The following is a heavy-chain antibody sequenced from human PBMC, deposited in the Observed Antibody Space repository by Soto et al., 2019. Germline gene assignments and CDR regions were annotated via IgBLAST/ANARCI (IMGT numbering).Heavy chain of an antibody. V-gene: IGHV4-31*03. D-gene: IGHD3-3*01. CDR3: ARGGKDFWSGYYPYYYYYMDV. J-gene: IGHJ6*03. CDR1: GGSISSGGYY. CDR2: IYYSGST. Sequence: SETLSLTCTVSGGSISSGGYYWSWIRQHPGKGLEWIGYIYYSGSTYYNPSLKSRVTISVDTSKNQFSLKLSSVTAADTAVYYCARGGKDFWSGYYPYYYYYMDVWGKGTTVTVS.